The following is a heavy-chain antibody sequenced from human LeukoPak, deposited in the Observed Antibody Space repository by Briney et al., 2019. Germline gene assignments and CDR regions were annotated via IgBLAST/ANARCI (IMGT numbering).Heavy chain of an antibody. J-gene: IGHJ6*03. Sequence: SETLSLTCTVSGGSISSYYWSWIRQPPGKGLEWIGYIYYSGSTNYNPSLKSRVTISVDTSKNQFSLKLSSVAAADTAVYYCARTRPKYYYGSGSYFNYYYYMDVWGKGTTVTVSS. CDR3: ARTRPKYYYGSGSYFNYYYYMDV. D-gene: IGHD3-10*01. CDR1: GGSISSYY. V-gene: IGHV4-59*01. CDR2: IYYSGST.